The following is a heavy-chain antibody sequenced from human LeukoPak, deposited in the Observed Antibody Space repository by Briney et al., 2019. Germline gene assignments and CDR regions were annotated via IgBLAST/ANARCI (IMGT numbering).Heavy chain of an antibody. CDR3: ARGLDCSSTSCSDY. J-gene: IGHJ4*02. CDR2: MNPNSGNT. Sequence: ASVKVSCKASGYTFTSYDINWVRQATGQGLEWMGRMNPNSGNTGYAQKFQGRVTMTRNTSISTAYMELSSLRSEDTAVYYCARGLDCSSTSCSDYWGQGTLVTVSS. D-gene: IGHD2-2*01. V-gene: IGHV1-8*01. CDR1: GYTFTSYD.